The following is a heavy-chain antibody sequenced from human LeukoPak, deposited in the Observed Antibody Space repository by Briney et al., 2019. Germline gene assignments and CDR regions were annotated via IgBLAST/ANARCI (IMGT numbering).Heavy chain of an antibody. CDR3: AKDIAVAGGYYFDY. D-gene: IGHD6-19*01. Sequence: GGSLRLSCAASGFTFDDYGMSWVRQAPGKGLEWVSYISSSSSTIYYADSVRGRFTISRDNAKNSLYLQMNSLRAEDTAVYYCAKDIAVAGGYYFDYWGQGTLVTVSS. CDR2: ISSSSSTI. V-gene: IGHV3-48*01. CDR1: GFTFDDYG. J-gene: IGHJ4*02.